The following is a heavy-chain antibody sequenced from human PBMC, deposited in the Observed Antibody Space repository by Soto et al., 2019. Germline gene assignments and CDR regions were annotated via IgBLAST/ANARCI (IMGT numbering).Heavy chain of an antibody. J-gene: IGHJ5*02. CDR2: ISAYNGNT. CDR1: GYTFTSYG. CDR3: ARAYYDSSGYSNWFDP. D-gene: IGHD3-22*01. Sequence: GASVKVSCKASGYTFTSYGISWVRQAPGQGLEWMGWISAYNGNTNYAQKLQGRVTMTTDTSTSTAYMELRSLRSDDTAVYYCARAYYDSSGYSNWFDPWGQGTLVTVSS. V-gene: IGHV1-18*01.